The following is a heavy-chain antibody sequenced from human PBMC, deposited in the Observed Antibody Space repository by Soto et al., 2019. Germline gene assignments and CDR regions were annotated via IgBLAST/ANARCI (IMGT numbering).Heavy chain of an antibody. D-gene: IGHD2-21*02. V-gene: IGHV1-69*13. CDR3: ARTVVTAIRRPSEYFQH. CDR2: IIPIFGTA. Sequence: GASVKVSCKASGCTFSSYAISWVRQAPGQGLEWMGGIIPIFGTANYAQKFQGRVTITADESTSTAYMELSSLRSEDTAVYYCARTVVTAIRRPSEYFQHWGQGTLVTVSS. CDR1: GCTFSSYA. J-gene: IGHJ1*01.